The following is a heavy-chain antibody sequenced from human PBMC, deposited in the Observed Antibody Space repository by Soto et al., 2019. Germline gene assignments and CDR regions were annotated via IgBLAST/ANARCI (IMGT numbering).Heavy chain of an antibody. CDR3: ARLYSGSYYFDS. CDR2: INPSGGST. D-gene: IGHD1-26*01. Sequence: QVQLVQSGAEVKKPGASVKVSCKASGYTFTSYFMHWVRQAPGQGLEWMGIINPSGGSTSYAQKFQGRVTLTRDMSTNTVYMELSSLRSEDTAVYYCARLYSGSYYFDSWGQGTLVTVSS. CDR1: GYTFTSYF. J-gene: IGHJ4*02. V-gene: IGHV1-46*01.